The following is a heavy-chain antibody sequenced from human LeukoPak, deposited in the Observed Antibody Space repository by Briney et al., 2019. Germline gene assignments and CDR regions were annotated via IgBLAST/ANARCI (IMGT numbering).Heavy chain of an antibody. D-gene: IGHD3-10*01. Sequence: GGSLRLSCAASGFTFNSYWMSWVRQAPGKGLEWVANIKQDGSEKYYVDSVKGRFTISRDNAKNSLYLQMNSLRAEDTAVYYCARDIEWFGELSWDYWGQGTLVTVSS. V-gene: IGHV3-7*01. J-gene: IGHJ4*02. CDR2: IKQDGSEK. CDR3: ARDIEWFGELSWDY. CDR1: GFTFNSYW.